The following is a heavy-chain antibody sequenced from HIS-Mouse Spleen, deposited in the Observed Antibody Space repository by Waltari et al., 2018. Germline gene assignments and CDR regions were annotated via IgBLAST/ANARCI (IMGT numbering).Heavy chain of an antibody. Sequence: VRQAPGKGLEWVAVISYDGSNKYYADSVKGRFTISRDNSKNTLYLQMNSLRAEDTAVYDCAKKPPPLPVRDAFDIWGQGTMVTVSS. V-gene: IGHV3-30*18. D-gene: IGHD3-10*01. CDR3: AKKPPPLPVRDAFDI. CDR2: ISYDGSNK. J-gene: IGHJ3*02.